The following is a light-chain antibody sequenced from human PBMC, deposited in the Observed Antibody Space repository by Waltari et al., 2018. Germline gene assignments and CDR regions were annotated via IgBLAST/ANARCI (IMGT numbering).Light chain of an antibody. CDR3: QQATSLPLT. CDR2: GAS. CDR1: QAISGW. Sequence: DIQMTQSPSSVSASEGDRVTITCRASQAISGWLAWYQQKPGRAPKLLIYGASSLHSGVSSRFSGSGSGTDFTLTISSLQPEDFAIYYCQQATSLPLTFGGGTRVGIK. V-gene: IGKV1-12*01. J-gene: IGKJ4*01.